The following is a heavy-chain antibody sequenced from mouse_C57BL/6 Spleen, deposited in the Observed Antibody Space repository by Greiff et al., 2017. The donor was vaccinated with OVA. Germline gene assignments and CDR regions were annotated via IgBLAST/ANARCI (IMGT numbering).Heavy chain of an antibody. V-gene: IGHV1-55*01. J-gene: IGHJ4*01. CDR2: IYPGSGST. CDR3: ARRRLDGYYDYYAMDY. CDR1: GYTFTSYW. Sequence: QVQLQQPGAELVKPGASVKMSCKASGYTFTSYWITWVKQRPGQGLEWIGDIYPGSGSTNYNEKFKSKATLTVDTSSSTAYMQLSSLTSEDSAVYYGARRRLDGYYDYYAMDYWGQGTSVTVSS. D-gene: IGHD2-3*01.